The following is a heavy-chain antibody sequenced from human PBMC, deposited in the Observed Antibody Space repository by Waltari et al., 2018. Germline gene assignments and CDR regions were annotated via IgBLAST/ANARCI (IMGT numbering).Heavy chain of an antibody. V-gene: IGHV3-15*07. J-gene: IGHJ6*02. Sequence: EVQLVESGGGLVKPGGSLRLSCAASGFTFSKAWMTWVRQAPGKGLEWVGRIKSKTDGGTTDYAAPVKGRFTISRDDSKNTLYLQMNSLKTEDTAVYYCTTDWGAYYGMDVWGQGTTVTVSS. D-gene: IGHD3-16*01. CDR3: TTDWGAYYGMDV. CDR2: IKSKTDGGTT. CDR1: GFTFSKAW.